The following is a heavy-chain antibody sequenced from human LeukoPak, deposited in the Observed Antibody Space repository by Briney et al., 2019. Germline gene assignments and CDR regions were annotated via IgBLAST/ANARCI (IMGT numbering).Heavy chain of an antibody. V-gene: IGHV3-21*01. CDR2: ISSSSSYI. CDR3: TRADEYGCNTL. D-gene: IGHD4-23*01. J-gene: IGHJ4*02. Sequence: GGSLRLSCAASGFTFITYSMNWVRQAPGKGLEWVSSISSSSSYIYYADSVRGRFTISRDNPKNSLYLQMNSLRAEDTGVYYCTRADEYGCNTLWGQGTLVTVSS. CDR1: GFTFITYS.